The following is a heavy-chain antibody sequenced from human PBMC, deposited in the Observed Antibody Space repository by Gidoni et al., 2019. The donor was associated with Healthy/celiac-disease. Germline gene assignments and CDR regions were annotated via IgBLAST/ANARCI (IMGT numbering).Heavy chain of an antibody. V-gene: IGHV4-59*08. J-gene: IGHJ1*01. CDR3: AGYEVAVAFY. Sequence: QVQLQESGPGLVKPSENLSLTCTVSGGSISSYYWRWVRQPPGKGLEWIGYSYYSGSTKCNPSLKSRVTKSVDTSKIQFSLKLGSVAAADTAVYYCAGYEVAVAFYWGQGTLVTVSS. D-gene: IGHD6-19*01. CDR2: SYYSGST. CDR1: GGSISSYY.